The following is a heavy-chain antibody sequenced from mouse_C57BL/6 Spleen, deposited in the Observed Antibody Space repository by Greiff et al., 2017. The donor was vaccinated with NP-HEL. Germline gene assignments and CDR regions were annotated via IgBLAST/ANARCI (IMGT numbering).Heavy chain of an antibody. CDR2: INPNNGGT. J-gene: IGHJ1*03. CDR3: ARRSDYYGSLYWYFDV. CDR1: GYTFTDYN. Sequence: VQLQQSGPELVKPGASVKIPCKASGYTFTDYNMDWVKQSHGKSLEWIGDINPNNGGTIYNQKFKGKATLTVDKSSSTAYMELRSLTSEDTAVYYCARRSDYYGSLYWYFDVWGTGTTVTVSS. D-gene: IGHD1-1*01. V-gene: IGHV1-18*01.